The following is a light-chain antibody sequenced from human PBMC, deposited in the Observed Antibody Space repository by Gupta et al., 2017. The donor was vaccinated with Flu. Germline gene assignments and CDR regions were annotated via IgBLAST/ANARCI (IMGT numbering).Light chain of an antibody. CDR3: QQYNSFSYT. CDR1: QSISSW. Sequence: PSTLSASVGDRVTITCRASQSISSWLAWYQQKPGKAPKLLIYKASSLESGVPSRFSGSGSGTEFTLTISSLQPDDFATYYCQQYNSFSYTFGQGTKLEIK. CDR2: KAS. V-gene: IGKV1-5*03. J-gene: IGKJ2*01.